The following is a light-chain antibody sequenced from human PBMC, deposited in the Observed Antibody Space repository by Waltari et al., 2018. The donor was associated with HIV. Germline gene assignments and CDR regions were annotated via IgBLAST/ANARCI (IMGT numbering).Light chain of an antibody. V-gene: IGKV1-33*01. CDR1: HYIDNY. J-gene: IGKJ2*03. CDR2: DAS. CDR3: QQYENLPYS. Sequence: DIQMTQSPSSLSASVGDRVTITCQASHYIDNYLSWYQQKPGKAPKLLIYDASNLETGVSSRFSGSGDGTEFSFTISSLQPEDIATYYCQQYENLPYSFGQGTNLEI.